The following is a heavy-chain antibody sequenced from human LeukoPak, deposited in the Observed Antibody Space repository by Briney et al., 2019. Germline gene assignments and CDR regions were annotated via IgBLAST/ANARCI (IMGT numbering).Heavy chain of an antibody. CDR2: IKQDGSEK. J-gene: IGHJ3*02. CDR1: RFTFSTYW. V-gene: IGHV3-7*01. CDR3: ARTYYYDSSGYFDAFDI. Sequence: GGSLRLSCAASRFTFSTYWMSWVRQAPGKGLEWVANIKQDGSEKYYVDSVKGRFTIFRDNAKNSLYLQMNSLRVEDTAVYYCARTYYYDSSGYFDAFDIWGQGTMVTVSS. D-gene: IGHD3-22*01.